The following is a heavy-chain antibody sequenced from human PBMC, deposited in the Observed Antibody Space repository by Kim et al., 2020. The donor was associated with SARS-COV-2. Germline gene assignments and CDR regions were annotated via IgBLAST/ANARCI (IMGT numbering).Heavy chain of an antibody. Sequence: SVKVSCKASGGTFSSYAISWVRQAPGPGLEWMGGIIPIFGTANYAQKFQGRVTIIADESTSLASMELSSLRSEDTAVYYCSSGKGGGLVVVITYYYGM. CDR1: GGTFSSYA. V-gene: IGHV1-69*13. CDR2: IIPIFGTA. J-gene: IGHJ6*01. D-gene: IGHD3-22*01. CDR3: SSGKGGGLVVVITYYYGM.